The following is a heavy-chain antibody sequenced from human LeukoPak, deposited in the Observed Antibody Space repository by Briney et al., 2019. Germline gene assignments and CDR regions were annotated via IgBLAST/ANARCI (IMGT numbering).Heavy chain of an antibody. J-gene: IGHJ4*02. CDR1: GFTFSSYA. CDR2: ISSNGGST. Sequence: GGSLRLSCAASGFTFSSYAMHWVRQAPGKGLEYVSAISSNGGSTYYANSVKGRFTISRDNSKNTLYLQMGSLRAEDMAVYYCARGKGYSYGYEFDYWGQGTLVTVSS. CDR3: ARGKGYSYGYEFDY. D-gene: IGHD5-18*01. V-gene: IGHV3-64*01.